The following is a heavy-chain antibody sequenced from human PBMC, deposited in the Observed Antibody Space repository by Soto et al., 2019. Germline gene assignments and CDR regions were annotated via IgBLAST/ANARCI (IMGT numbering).Heavy chain of an antibody. Sequence: ASVKVSCKASGYTFTSYGISWVRQAPGQGLEWMGWISAYNGNTNYAQKLQGRVTMTTDTSTSTAYMELRSLRSDDTAVYYCARDKGYYDILTGYPRGHQGYFDYWGQGTLVTVSS. D-gene: IGHD3-9*01. J-gene: IGHJ4*02. V-gene: IGHV1-18*04. CDR3: ARDKGYYDILTGYPRGHQGYFDY. CDR2: ISAYNGNT. CDR1: GYTFTSYG.